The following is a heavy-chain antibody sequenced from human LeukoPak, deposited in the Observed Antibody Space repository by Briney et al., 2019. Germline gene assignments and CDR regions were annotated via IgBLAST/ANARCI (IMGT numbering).Heavy chain of an antibody. V-gene: IGHV4-34*01. D-gene: IGHD5-18*01. CDR2: INHSGST. J-gene: IGHJ4*02. CDR3: ARGRGYSYGYFDY. Sequence: SETLSLTCAVYGGSFSGYYWSWIRQPPGKGLEWIGEINHSGSTNYNPSLKSRVTISVDTSKNQFSLKLSSVTAADTAVYYCARGRGYSYGYFDYWGQGTLVTVSS. CDR1: GGSFSGYY.